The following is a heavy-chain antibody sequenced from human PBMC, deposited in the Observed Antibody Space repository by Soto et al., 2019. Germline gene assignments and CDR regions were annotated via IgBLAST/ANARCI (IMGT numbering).Heavy chain of an antibody. V-gene: IGHV3-23*01. J-gene: IGHJ4*02. Sequence: GGSLRLSCVASGFTFSSYTMSWVRQAPGKGLEWVSSISGSGGSTYDADSVKGRFTISRDSSENTLYLQMNSLRAEDTAVYYCAKGNLYFDYWGQGTLVTVSS. CDR1: GFTFSSYT. CDR2: ISGSGGST. CDR3: AKGNLYFDY.